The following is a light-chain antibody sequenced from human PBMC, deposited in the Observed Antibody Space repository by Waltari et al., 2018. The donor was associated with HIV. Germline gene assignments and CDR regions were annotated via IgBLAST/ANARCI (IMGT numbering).Light chain of an antibody. CDR3: SLYMGGGIWV. CDR1: SGSVSASYC. CDR2: STN. V-gene: IGLV8-61*01. Sequence: HTVVTQEPSFSVSPGGTVTLTCGLSSGSVSASYCPSWYQQTPGQAPRTLIYSTNTRSSGVPDRFSGSILGNKAALTITGAQADDESVYYCSLYMGGGIWVFGGGTKLTVL. J-gene: IGLJ3*02.